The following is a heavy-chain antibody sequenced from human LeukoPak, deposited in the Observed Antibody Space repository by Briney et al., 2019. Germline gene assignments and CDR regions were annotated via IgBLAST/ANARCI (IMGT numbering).Heavy chain of an antibody. J-gene: IGHJ5*02. D-gene: IGHD3-10*01. V-gene: IGHV4-59*01. CDR3: AREGYASGSHVKHFDP. Sequence: PSETLSLTCTVSGASIDTYYWSWIRQPPGKGLEWIGYVYYSGSTNHNPSLTSRVTISVDTSRNQFSLRLSSVTAADTAVYYCAREGYASGSHVKHFDPWGQGTLVTVSS. CDR2: VYYSGST. CDR1: GASIDTYY.